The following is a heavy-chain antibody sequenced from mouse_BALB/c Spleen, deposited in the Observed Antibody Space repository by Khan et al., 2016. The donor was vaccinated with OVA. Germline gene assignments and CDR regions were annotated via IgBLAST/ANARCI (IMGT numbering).Heavy chain of an antibody. CDR2: INPSTGYT. CDR3: ASTTVVAWFAY. D-gene: IGHD1-1*01. V-gene: IGHV1-7*01. Sequence: QAQLKESGAELAKPGASVKMSCKASGYTFTSYWMHWVKQRPGQGLEWIGYINPSTGYTEYNQKFKDKATLTADKSSSTAYMQLSSLTSEDSAVYYCASTTVVAWFAYWGQGTLVTVSA. CDR1: GYTFTSYW. J-gene: IGHJ3*01.